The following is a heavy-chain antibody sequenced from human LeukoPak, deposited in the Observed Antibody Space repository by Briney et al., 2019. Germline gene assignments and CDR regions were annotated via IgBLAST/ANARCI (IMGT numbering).Heavy chain of an antibody. D-gene: IGHD2-2*01. V-gene: IGHV3-21*01. CDR1: GFTFKSYS. Sequence: GGSLRLSCAASGFTFKSYSMNWVRQAPGKGLEWVSSISGSSKYIYYADSVKGRFTITRDTARNSLYLQMNSLRGDDTAVYYCARERECSTSCAFDFWGQGTLVTVSS. J-gene: IGHJ4*02. CDR2: ISGSSKYI. CDR3: ARERECSTSCAFDF.